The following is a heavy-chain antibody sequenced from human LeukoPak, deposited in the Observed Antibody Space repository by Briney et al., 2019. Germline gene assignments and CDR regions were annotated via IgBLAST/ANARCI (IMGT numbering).Heavy chain of an antibody. V-gene: IGHV3-23*01. CDR1: GFTFSSHG. CDR3: AKDLGWIHFGY. CDR2: ISGSGGST. J-gene: IGHJ4*02. D-gene: IGHD5-18*01. Sequence: GSLRLSCAASGFTFSSHGMNWVRQAPGKGLERVSGISGSGGSTYYADSVKGRFTISRDNSKNTLYLQMNSLRAEDTAVYYCAKDLGWIHFGYWGQGTLVTVSS.